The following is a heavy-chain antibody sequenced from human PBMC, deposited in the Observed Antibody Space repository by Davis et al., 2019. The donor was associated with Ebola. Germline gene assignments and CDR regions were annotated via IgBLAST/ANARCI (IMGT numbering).Heavy chain of an antibody. Sequence: HTGGSLRFSCAASGFTFSSYWMYWVRQAPGKGLVWVSRIKSDGSSTTYADSVKGRFTISRDNAKNTLYLQMSSLRAEDTAVYYCARDRDYYGLDVWGQGTTVTVSS. CDR1: GFTFSSYW. D-gene: IGHD3-10*01. CDR3: ARDRDYYGLDV. CDR2: IKSDGSST. J-gene: IGHJ6*02. V-gene: IGHV3-74*01.